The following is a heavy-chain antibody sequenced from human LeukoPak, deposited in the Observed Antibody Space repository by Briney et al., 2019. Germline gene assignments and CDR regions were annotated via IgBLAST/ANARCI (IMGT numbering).Heavy chain of an antibody. CDR3: AKDFAAAGTA. CDR2: ISWNSGSI. CDR1: GFTFDDYA. D-gene: IGHD6-13*01. Sequence: GRSLRLSCAASGFTFDDYAMHWVRQAPGKGLEWVSGISWNSGSIGYADSVKGRFTISRDNAKNSLYLQMNSLRAEDTALYYCAKDFAAAGTAWGQGTLVTVSS. J-gene: IGHJ5*02. V-gene: IGHV3-9*01.